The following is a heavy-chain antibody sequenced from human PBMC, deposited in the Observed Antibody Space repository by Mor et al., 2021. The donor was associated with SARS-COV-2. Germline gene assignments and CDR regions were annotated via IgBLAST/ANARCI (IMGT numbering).Heavy chain of an antibody. CDR3: AKQVGYTTGWGTFDS. J-gene: IGHJ4*02. CDR1: P. V-gene: IGHV1-69*06. CDR2: IIPRLATV. D-gene: IGHD6-19*01. Sequence: PIAWVRQAPGQGLEWIGGIIPRLATVMYAHKIQGRITITAATSTNTIAVELTSLRSDDTAVYYCAKQVGYTTGWGTFDSWGE.